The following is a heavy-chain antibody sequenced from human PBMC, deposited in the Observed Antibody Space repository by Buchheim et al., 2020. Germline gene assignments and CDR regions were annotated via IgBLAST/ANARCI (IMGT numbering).Heavy chain of an antibody. J-gene: IGHJ4*02. CDR3: ARDRDSGYASEFDY. CDR1: GFTFSSYE. Sequence: VQLVESGGGVVQPGRSLRLSCAASGFTFSSYEMNWVRQAPGKGLEWVSYISSSGSTIYYADSVEGRFTISRDNAKNSLYLQMNSLRAEDTAVYYCARDRDSGYASEFDYWGQGTL. CDR2: ISSSGSTI. D-gene: IGHD5-12*01. V-gene: IGHV3-48*03.